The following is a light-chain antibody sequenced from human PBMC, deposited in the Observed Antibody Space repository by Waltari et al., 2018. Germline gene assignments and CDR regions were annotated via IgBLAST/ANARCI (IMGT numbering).Light chain of an antibody. Sequence: SSELTQDPAVSVAMGQTVRITCQGDSLRSYYASWYQQRQGQAPILVMYDQNNRPSGVPDRFSGSSSHNTASLTITGAQPEGGASYYCHSRDASGVAGSFGGGTKLTVL. J-gene: IGLJ2*01. CDR1: SLRSYY. CDR2: DQN. CDR3: HSRDASGVAGS. V-gene: IGLV3-19*01.